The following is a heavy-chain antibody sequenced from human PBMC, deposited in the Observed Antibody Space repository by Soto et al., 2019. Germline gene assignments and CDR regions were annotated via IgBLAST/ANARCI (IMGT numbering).Heavy chain of an antibody. CDR1: GYTFTSYG. Sequence: ASVKVSCKASGYTFTSYGISWVRQAPGQGLEWMGWISAYNGNTNYAQKLQGRVTMTTDTSTSTAYMELRSLRSDDTAVYYCAREYGSGGLYDAFDIWGQGTMVTVSS. J-gene: IGHJ3*02. CDR3: AREYGSGGLYDAFDI. D-gene: IGHD6-19*01. CDR2: ISAYNGNT. V-gene: IGHV1-18*01.